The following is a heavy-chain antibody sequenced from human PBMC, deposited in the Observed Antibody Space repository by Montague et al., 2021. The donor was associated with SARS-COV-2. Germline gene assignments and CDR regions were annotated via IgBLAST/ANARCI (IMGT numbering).Heavy chain of an antibody. CDR3: VRADRRDPDTPHLYYYKGMDL. CDR2: IHYSGSN. Sequence: SETLSLTCSVSGGSIGSYYWSWLRQPPGKGLEWIGHIHYSGSNTYSPSFKSRVTISVDTSKNQVSLNLRSVTAADTAVYFCVRADRRDPDTPHLYYYKGMDLWGQGTTVTGSS. D-gene: IGHD2-15*01. V-gene: IGHV4-59*01. J-gene: IGHJ6*02. CDR1: GGSIGSYY.